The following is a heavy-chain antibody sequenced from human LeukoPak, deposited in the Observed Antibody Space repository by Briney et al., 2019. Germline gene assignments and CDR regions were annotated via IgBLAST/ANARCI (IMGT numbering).Heavy chain of an antibody. V-gene: IGHV4-34*01. Sequence: SETLSLTCAVYGGSFSGYYWSWIRQPPGKGLEWIGEINHSGSTNYNPSLKSRVTISVDKSKNQFSLKLSSVTAADTAVYYCARDGSDYYDSSGYYPGGAFDIWGQGTMVTVSS. CDR3: ARDGSDYYDSSGYYPGGAFDI. D-gene: IGHD3-22*01. J-gene: IGHJ3*02. CDR1: GGSFSGYY. CDR2: INHSGST.